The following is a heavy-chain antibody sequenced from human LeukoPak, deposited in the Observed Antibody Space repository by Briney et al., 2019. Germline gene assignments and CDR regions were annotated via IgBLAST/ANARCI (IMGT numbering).Heavy chain of an antibody. V-gene: IGHV3-30*18. CDR2: ISYDGSNK. J-gene: IGHJ4*02. CDR1: GFTFSSYG. CDR3: AKNAAPTRYFDWLPIDY. D-gene: IGHD3-9*01. Sequence: GRSLRLSCAASGFTFSSYGMHWVRQAPGKGLEWVAVISYDGSNKYYADSVKGRYTISRDNSKNTLYLQMNSLRGEDTAVYYCAKNAAPTRYFDWLPIDYWGQGTLVTVSS.